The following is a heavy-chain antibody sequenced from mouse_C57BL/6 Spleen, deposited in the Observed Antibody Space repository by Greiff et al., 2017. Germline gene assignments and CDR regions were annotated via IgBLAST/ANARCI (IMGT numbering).Heavy chain of an antibody. Sequence: EPGPELVKPGASVKISCKASGYSFTDYNMNWVKQSNGQSLEWIGVIHPNYGTTSYNQKFKGKATLTVDQSSSTAYMQLNSLTSEDSAVYSCARSLNRSTSNYGSSYGFAYWGQGTLVTVSA. CDR3: ARSLNRSTSNYGSSYGFAY. CDR2: IHPNYGTT. V-gene: IGHV1-39*01. CDR1: GYSFTDYN. J-gene: IGHJ3*01. D-gene: IGHD1-1*01.